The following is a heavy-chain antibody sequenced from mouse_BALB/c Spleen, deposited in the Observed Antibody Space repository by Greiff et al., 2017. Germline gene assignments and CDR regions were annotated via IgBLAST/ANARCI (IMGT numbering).Heavy chain of an antibody. J-gene: IGHJ3*01. Sequence: VQLKQSGPELVKTGASVKISCKASGYSFTGYYMHWVKQSHGKSLEWIGYINPYNDGTKYNEKFKGKATLTSDKSSSTAYMELSSLTSEDSAVYYCARASYDYEGAWFAYWGQGTLVTVSA. V-gene: IGHV1-14*01. CDR1: GYSFTGYY. CDR2: INPYNDGT. CDR3: ARASYDYEGAWFAY. D-gene: IGHD2-4*01.